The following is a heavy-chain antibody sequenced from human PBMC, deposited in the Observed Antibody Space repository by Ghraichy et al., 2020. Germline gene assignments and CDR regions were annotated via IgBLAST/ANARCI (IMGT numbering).Heavy chain of an antibody. CDR3: AINEGDLPHYYYYGMDV. V-gene: IGHV4-34*01. J-gene: IGHJ6*02. CDR1: GGSFSGYY. D-gene: IGHD1-1*01. Sequence: SETLSLTCAVYGGSFSGYYWSWIRQPPGKGLEWIGEINHSGSTNYNPSLKSRVTISVDTSKNQFSLKLSSVTAADTAVYYCAINEGDLPHYYYYGMDVWGQGTTVTVSS. CDR2: INHSGST.